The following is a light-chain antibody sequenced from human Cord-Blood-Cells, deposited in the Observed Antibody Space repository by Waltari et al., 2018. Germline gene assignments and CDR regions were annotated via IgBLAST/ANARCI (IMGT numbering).Light chain of an antibody. V-gene: IGLV1-51*02. CDR1: SSNIGNNY. CDR2: ENN. CDR3: GTWDSSLSAVV. J-gene: IGLJ2*01. Sequence: QSVLTQPPSVSAAPGQKVPIPCSGSSSNIGNNYVSWYQPLPGTAPKLRNYENNKRPSGIPDRFSGSKSGTSATLGITGLQTGDEADYYCGTWDSSLSAVVFGGGTKLTVL.